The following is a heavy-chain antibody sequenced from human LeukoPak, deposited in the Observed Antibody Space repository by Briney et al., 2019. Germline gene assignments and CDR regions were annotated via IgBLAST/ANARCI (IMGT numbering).Heavy chain of an antibody. CDR2: IKQDGSEK. CDR1: GFTFSSSW. CDR3: ARVVPPLSYFDY. V-gene: IGHV3-7*01. D-gene: IGHD3-10*01. Sequence: GGSLRLSCAASGFTFSSSWMSWVRQAPGKGLEWVANIKQDGSEKYYVDSVRGRFTISRDNAKNSLYLQMNSLRAEDTAVCYCARVVPPLSYFDYWGQGTLVTVSS. J-gene: IGHJ4*02.